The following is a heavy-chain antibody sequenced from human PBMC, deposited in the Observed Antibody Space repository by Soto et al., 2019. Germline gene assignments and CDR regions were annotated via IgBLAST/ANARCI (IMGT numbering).Heavy chain of an antibody. CDR2: IKQDGSEK. J-gene: IGHJ4*02. CDR1: GFTFSSYW. D-gene: IGHD5-18*01. CDR3: ASDKIYSGYGPRPIQGWRRSIDY. Sequence: EVQLVESGGGLVQPGGSLRLSCAASGFTFSSYWMSWVRQAPGKGLEWVANIKQDGSEKYYVDSVKGRFTISRENAKNSRYLQMNILRDEDTAVCYCASDKIYSGYGPRPIQGWRRSIDYLGQGTLVTVSS. V-gene: IGHV3-7*04.